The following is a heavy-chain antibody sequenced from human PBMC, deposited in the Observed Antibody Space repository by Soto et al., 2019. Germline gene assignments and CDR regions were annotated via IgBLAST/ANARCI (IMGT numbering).Heavy chain of an antibody. V-gene: IGHV3-11*01. Sequence: GGSLRLSCAASGFTFSDYYMSWIRQAPGKGLEWVSHSSTSGSTIYYADSVKGRFTISRDNTKKSLYLEMNSLRAEDTAVYYCARAGLRSRAQGFDIWGLGTIVTVS. D-gene: IGHD5-12*01. CDR1: GFTFSDYY. CDR3: ARAGLRSRAQGFDI. J-gene: IGHJ3*02. CDR2: SSTSGSTI.